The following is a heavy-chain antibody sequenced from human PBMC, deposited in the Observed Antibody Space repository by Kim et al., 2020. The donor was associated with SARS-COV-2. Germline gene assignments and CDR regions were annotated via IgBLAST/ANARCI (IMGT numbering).Heavy chain of an antibody. CDR3: ARWEVAFFYGLDV. Sequence: NYAQKFLGRVTITADEATGTAYLEVNNLRSDDTSVYYCARWEVAFFYGLDVWGQGTTVTVSS. V-gene: IGHV1-69*01. D-gene: IGHD3-3*02. J-gene: IGHJ6*02.